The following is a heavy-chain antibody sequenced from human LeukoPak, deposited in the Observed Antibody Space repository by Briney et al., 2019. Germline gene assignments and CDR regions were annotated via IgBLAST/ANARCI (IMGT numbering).Heavy chain of an antibody. CDR1: GFTFSSYS. V-gene: IGHV3-21*01. D-gene: IGHD2-21*02. CDR3: QRGDGNWFDP. Sequence: GGSLRLSCAASGFTFSSYSMNWVRQPPGKGLEWVSSIRSVSSYIYYADSVKGRFTISRDNAKNSLYLQMNSLRAEDTAVYYCQRGDGNWFDPWGQGTLVTVSS. J-gene: IGHJ5*02. CDR2: IRSVSSYI.